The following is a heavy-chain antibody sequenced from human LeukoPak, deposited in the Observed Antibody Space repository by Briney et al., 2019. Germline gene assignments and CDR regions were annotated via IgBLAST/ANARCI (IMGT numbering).Heavy chain of an antibody. D-gene: IGHD2-15*01. CDR3: AGDSSRDCSGGSCYSKY. CDR1: GGTFGSYA. V-gene: IGHV1-69*04. Sequence: SVKVPCKASGGTFGSYAISWVRQAPGQGLEWMGRIIPILGIANYAQKFQGRVTITADKSTSTAYMELSSLRSEDTAVYYCAGDSSRDCSGGSCYSKYWGQGTLVTVSS. J-gene: IGHJ4*02. CDR2: IIPILGIA.